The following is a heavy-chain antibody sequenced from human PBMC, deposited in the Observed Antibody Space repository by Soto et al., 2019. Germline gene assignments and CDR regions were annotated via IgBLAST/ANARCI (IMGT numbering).Heavy chain of an antibody. CDR3: ARGLILWFGELSRRGGYYYYMDV. V-gene: IGHV4-34*01. J-gene: IGHJ6*03. CDR2: INDSGNI. D-gene: IGHD3-10*01. Sequence: QVQLQQWGAGLLKPSETLSLTCAVYGGSFSGYQWTWIRQTPGKGLEWIGEINDSGNINYNPSLKSRVTSLVATAKKQMSPQLSSVTAADTAVYYCARGLILWFGELSRRGGYYYYMDVWGKGTTVTVSS. CDR1: GGSFSGYQ.